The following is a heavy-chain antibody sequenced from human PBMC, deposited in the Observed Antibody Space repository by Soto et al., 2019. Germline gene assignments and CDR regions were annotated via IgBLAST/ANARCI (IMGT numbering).Heavy chain of an antibody. J-gene: IGHJ3*02. Sequence: PSETLSLTCAVYGGSFSGYYWSWIRQPPGKGLEWIGEINHSGSTNYNPSLKSRVTISVDTSKNQFSLKLSSVTAADTAVYYCARRDLRYAFDIWGQGTMVTVSS. D-gene: IGHD3-3*01. CDR2: INHSGST. CDR3: ARRDLRYAFDI. V-gene: IGHV4-34*01. CDR1: GGSFSGYY.